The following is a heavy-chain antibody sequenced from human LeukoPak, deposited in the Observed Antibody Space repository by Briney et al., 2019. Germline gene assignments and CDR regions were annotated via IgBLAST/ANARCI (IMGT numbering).Heavy chain of an antibody. CDR2: INHSGST. D-gene: IGHD5-18*01. V-gene: IGHV4-34*01. CDR3: ARDGVMGSGYTAMGKNDFDI. J-gene: IGHJ3*02. CDR1: GGSFSGYY. Sequence: PSETLSLTCAVYGGSFSGYYWSWIRQPPGKGLEWVGEINHSGSTNYNPSLKSRVTISVDTSKNQFSLKLSSVTAADTAVYYCARDGVMGSGYTAMGKNDFDIWGQGTMVTVSS.